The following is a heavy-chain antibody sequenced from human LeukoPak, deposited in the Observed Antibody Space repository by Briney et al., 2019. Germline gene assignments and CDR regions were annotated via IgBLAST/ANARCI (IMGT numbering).Heavy chain of an antibody. D-gene: IGHD6-19*01. CDR3: VTNGTVTVAGTKFNYFDY. CDR2: IYHSGST. J-gene: IGHJ4*02. V-gene: IGHV4-39*01. CDR1: GGSIRMSTYY. Sequence: SETLSLTCTVSGGSIRMSTYYCGWIRQPPGKGLEWIGSIYHSGSTHYNPSLRSRVTMSVDTSKNQFTLKVTAVTAADTAVYYCVTNGTVTVAGTKFNYFDYWGQGALVTVSS.